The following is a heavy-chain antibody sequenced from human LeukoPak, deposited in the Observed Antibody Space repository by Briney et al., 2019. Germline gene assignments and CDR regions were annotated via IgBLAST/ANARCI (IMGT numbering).Heavy chain of an antibody. CDR3: ARSPYGDYARYDFDY. D-gene: IGHD4-17*01. Sequence: GGSLRLSCAASGFTVSSDYMSWVRQAPGKGLEWVSVIYSGGSTYYADSVKGRFTISRDNSKNTLYLQMNSLRAEDTAVYYCARSPYGDYARYDFDYWGQGTLVTVSS. CDR1: GFTVSSDY. CDR2: IYSGGST. J-gene: IGHJ4*02. V-gene: IGHV3-66*01.